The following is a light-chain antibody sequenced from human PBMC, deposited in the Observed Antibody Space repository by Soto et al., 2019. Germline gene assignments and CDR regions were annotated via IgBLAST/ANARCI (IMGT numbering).Light chain of an antibody. CDR2: EGS. CDR1: SSDVGSYNL. J-gene: IGLJ1*01. V-gene: IGLV2-23*01. CDR3: CSYAGSSTPFV. Sequence: SVPTQPASVSGSPGQSITISCTGTSSDVGSYNLVSWYQQHPGKAPKLMIYEGSKRPSGVSNRFSGSKSGNTASLTISGLQAEDEGDYYCCSYAGSSTPFVFGTGTKV.